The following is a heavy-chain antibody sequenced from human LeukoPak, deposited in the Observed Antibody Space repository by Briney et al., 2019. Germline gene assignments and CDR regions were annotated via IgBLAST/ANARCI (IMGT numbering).Heavy chain of an antibody. CDR1: GFTFDDYT. CDR2: ISWDGGST. J-gene: IGHJ4*02. V-gene: IGHV3-43*01. D-gene: IGHD4-17*01. Sequence: GGSLRLSCAASGFTFDDYTMHWVRQAPGKGLEWVSLISWDGGSTYYADSVKGRFTISRDNSKNSLYLQMNRLRTEDTALYYCAKGRLIYGDYAGYFDYWGQGTLVTVSS. CDR3: AKGRLIYGDYAGYFDY.